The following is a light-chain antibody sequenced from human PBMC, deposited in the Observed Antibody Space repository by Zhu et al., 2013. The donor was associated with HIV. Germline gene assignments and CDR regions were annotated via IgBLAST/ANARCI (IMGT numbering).Light chain of an antibody. J-gene: IGKJ4*01. CDR2: AAS. CDR3: HQFGSSPLT. Sequence: IVLTQSPGTLSLSPGDRVTLSCRASQRVSSTYVAWYQQKPGQAPRLLIYAASTRATGIPDRFSGSGSGTDFTLSISRLEPEDFAVYYCHQFGSSPLTFGGGT. V-gene: IGKV3-20*01. CDR1: QRVSSTY.